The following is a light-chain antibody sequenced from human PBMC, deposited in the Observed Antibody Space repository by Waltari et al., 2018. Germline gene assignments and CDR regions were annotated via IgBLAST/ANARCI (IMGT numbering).Light chain of an antibody. Sequence: QSALTQPASVSGSPGPSLTIPCTGSSSDVGGYNYVSWYQQHPGKAPKLIISDVNKRPSGVSNRFSGSKSDNTASLTISGLQAEDEAHYYCTSFTSSSTIVFGGGTKLTVL. CDR2: DVN. V-gene: IGLV2-14*03. CDR3: TSFTSSSTIV. CDR1: SSDVGGYNY. J-gene: IGLJ2*01.